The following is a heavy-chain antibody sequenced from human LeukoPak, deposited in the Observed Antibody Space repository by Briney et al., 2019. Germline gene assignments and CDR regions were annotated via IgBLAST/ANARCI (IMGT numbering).Heavy chain of an antibody. CDR2: ISSSSSYI. J-gene: IGHJ4*02. CDR3: ARDSIHAY. D-gene: IGHD2-2*01. CDR1: GFTFDDYA. V-gene: IGHV3-21*01. Sequence: GGSLRTSCAASGFTFDDYAMPRVRQGPGKGLEWVSSISSSSSYIYYADSVKGRFTISRDNAKNSLYLQMNSLRAEDTAVYYCARDSIHAYWGQGTPVTVSS.